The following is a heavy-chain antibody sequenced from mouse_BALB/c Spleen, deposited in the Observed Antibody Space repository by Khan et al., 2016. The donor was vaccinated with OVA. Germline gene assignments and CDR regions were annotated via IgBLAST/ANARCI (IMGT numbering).Heavy chain of an antibody. CDR1: GFSLSRYN. Sequence: QVQLEESGPGLVAPSQSLSITCTVSGFSLSRYNIHWVRQPPGKGLEWLGMIWAGGGTDYNSTLKSRLNISKDNSKSQVFLKMNSLQTDDTAMYYCARAYYRYDGYYAMDFWVKEPQSPSPQ. D-gene: IGHD2-14*01. CDR3: ARAYYRYDGYYAMDF. V-gene: IGHV2-6-4*01. CDR2: IWAGGGT. J-gene: IGHJ4*01.